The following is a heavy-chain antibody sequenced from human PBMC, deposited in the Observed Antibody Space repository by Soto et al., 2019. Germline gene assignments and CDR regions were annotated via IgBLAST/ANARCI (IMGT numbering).Heavy chain of an antibody. CDR3: ARGGYCTNGVCYTFDY. J-gene: IGHJ4*02. V-gene: IGHV4-30-2*01. CDR1: GGSISSGGYS. CDR2: IYHSGST. Sequence: NPSETLSLTCAVSGGSISSGGYSWSWIRQPPGKGLEWIGYIYHSGSTYYNPSLKSRVTISVDRSKNQFSLKLSSVTAADTAVYYCARGGYCTNGVCYTFDYWGQGTLVTVSS. D-gene: IGHD2-8*01.